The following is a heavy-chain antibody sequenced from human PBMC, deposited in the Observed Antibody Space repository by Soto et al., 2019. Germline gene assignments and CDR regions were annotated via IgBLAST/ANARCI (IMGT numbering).Heavy chain of an antibody. CDR1: GGTFSSYA. Sequence: QVQLVQSGAEVKKPGSSVKVSCKASGGTFSSYAISWVRQAPGQGLEWMGGIIPIFGTANYAQKFQGRVTITADESTSTAYMELSSLRSEYTAVYYCARGIVVVPAAIYYYGMDVGGQGTKVTVSS. D-gene: IGHD2-2*01. CDR3: ARGIVVVPAAIYYYGMDV. J-gene: IGHJ6*02. CDR2: IIPIFGTA. V-gene: IGHV1-69*01.